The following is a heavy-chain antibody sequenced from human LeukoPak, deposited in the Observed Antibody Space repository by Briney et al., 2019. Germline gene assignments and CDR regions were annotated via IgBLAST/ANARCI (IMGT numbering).Heavy chain of an antibody. V-gene: IGHV3-30*04. CDR3: ARDKLMYSSSTGFDY. CDR2: ISYDGSNK. CDR1: GFTFSSYA. D-gene: IGHD6-6*01. Sequence: GRSLRLSCAASGFTFSSYAMHWVRQAPGKGLEWVAVISYDGSNKYYVDSGKGRFTISRDNSKNTLFLQMNSLRAEDTAVYYCARDKLMYSSSTGFDYWGQGTLVTVSS. J-gene: IGHJ4*02.